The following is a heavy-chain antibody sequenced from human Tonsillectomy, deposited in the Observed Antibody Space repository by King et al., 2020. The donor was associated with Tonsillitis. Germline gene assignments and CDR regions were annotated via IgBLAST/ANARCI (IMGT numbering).Heavy chain of an antibody. Sequence: VQLVESGGGLVQPGGSLTLSCEASGLSFNTYWMHWVRQDPGKGLEWVSRINIDGTYIRYADSVRGRFIIYRDNAKRTLYIQMNSLRVEDTAVYFCATEVETSGLRFLQNWGQGTLVTVSS. J-gene: IGHJ1*01. CDR1: GLSFNTYW. CDR3: ATEVETSGLRFLQN. CDR2: INIDGTYI. D-gene: IGHD3-10*01. V-gene: IGHV3-74*01.